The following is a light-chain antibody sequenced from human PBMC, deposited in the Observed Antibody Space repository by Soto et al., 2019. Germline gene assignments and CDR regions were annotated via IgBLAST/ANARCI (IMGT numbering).Light chain of an antibody. Sequence: DIPLTQSPSTLSASVGERVTITCRASQTVNTWLAWYQHKPGKAPKLLIYDASVLETGVPARFSGFSSGTEFTLTIRSLQPDYFATYFCQQYNSYSPEGLTFGGGTKVEI. CDR3: QQYNSYSPEGLT. CDR2: DAS. J-gene: IGKJ4*01. CDR1: QTVNTW. V-gene: IGKV1-5*01.